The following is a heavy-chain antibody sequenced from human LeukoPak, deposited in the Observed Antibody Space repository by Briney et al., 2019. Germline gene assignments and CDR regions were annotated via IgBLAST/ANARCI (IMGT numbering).Heavy chain of an antibody. V-gene: IGHV4-59*12. CDR2: IYYSGST. CDR3: ARGAELGIAFDY. CDR1: GGSISSYY. J-gene: IGHJ4*02. D-gene: IGHD7-27*01. Sequence: SETLSLTCTVSGGSISSYYWSWIRQPPGKGLEWIGYIYYSGSTNYNPSLKSRVTISVDTSKNQFSLKLSSVTAADTAVCYCARGAELGIAFDYWGQGILVTVSS.